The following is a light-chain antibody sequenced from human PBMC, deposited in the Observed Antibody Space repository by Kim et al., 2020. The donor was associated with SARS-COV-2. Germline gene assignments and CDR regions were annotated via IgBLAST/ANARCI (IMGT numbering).Light chain of an antibody. Sequence: SVSLGERATFVCQATEEIGVNLAWYHQTSGQAPRALIYGTSTRATGVPDRVTGSGSGTEFSLTISNLQSEDVGIYFCQQYNNGWSFGQGTKVDIK. CDR3: QQYNNGWS. CDR2: GTS. CDR1: EEIGVN. V-gene: IGKV3-15*01. J-gene: IGKJ1*01.